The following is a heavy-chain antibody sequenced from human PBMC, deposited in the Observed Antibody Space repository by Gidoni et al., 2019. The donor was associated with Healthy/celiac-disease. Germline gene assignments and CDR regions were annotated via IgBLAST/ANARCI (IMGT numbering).Heavy chain of an antibody. CDR3: ARRGKSPEPPDY. V-gene: IGHV3-11*01. CDR2: ISSSGSTI. Sequence: QVQLVESGGGLVKPGGSLRLSCAAPGFPFSDYYMSWIRQAPGTGLEWVAYISSSGSTIYYADSVKGRFTISRDNAKNSLYLQMNSLRAEDTAVYYCARRGKSPEPPDYWGQGTLATVSS. CDR1: GFPFSDYY. J-gene: IGHJ4*02. D-gene: IGHD3-10*01.